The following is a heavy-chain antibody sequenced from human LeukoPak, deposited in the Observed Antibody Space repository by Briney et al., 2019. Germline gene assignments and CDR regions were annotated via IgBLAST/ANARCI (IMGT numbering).Heavy chain of an antibody. J-gene: IGHJ4*02. CDR1: GGSFSGYY. D-gene: IGHD2-15*01. V-gene: IGHV4-34*01. Sequence: SETLSLTCAVYGGSFSGYYWSWIRQPPGKGLEWIGEINHSGSTNYNPSLKSRVTISVDTSKNQFSLKLSSVTAADTAVYYCARVPSTCSGGSCYYSPNYCGGDCYSYWGQGTLVTVSS. CDR2: INHSGST. CDR3: ARVPSTCSGGSCYYSPNYCGGDCYSY.